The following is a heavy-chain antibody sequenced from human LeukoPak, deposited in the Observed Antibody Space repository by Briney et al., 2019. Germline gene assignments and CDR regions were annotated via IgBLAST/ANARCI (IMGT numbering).Heavy chain of an antibody. J-gene: IGHJ4*02. V-gene: IGHV3-21*01. CDR1: GFTFSSYS. CDR2: ISSSSSYI. D-gene: IGHD1-26*01. CDR3: ARDGVGASFFDY. Sequence: PGGSLRLSCAASGFTFSSYSMNWVRQAPGKGLEWVSSISSSSSYIYYADSVKGRFTISRDSAKNSLYLQMNSLRAEDTAVYYCARDGVGASFFDYWGQGTLVTVYS.